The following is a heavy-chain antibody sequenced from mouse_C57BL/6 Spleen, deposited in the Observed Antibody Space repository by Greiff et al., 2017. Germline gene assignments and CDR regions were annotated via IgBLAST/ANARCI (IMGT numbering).Heavy chain of an antibody. J-gene: IGHJ3*01. CDR1: GFNIKDSY. V-gene: IGHV14-2*01. Sequence: VQLQQSGAELVKPGASVKLSCTASGFNIKDSYMHWVKQRTEQGLEWIGSFDPEDGDTTYAPKFQGKATLTADTSSNTAYLQLRSLTSEDSAVYCCAREGSTLLAYWGQGTLVTVSA. D-gene: IGHD5-1*01. CDR3: AREGSTLLAY. CDR2: FDPEDGDT.